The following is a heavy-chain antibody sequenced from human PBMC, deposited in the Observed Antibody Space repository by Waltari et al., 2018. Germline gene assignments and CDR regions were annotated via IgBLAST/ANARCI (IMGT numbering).Heavy chain of an antibody. CDR2: IYPGDSDT. V-gene: IGHV5-51*03. CDR1: GYRFTSYW. J-gene: IGHJ3*02. CDR3: AINDPATDDAFDI. D-gene: IGHD1-1*01. Sequence: EVQLVQSGAEVKKPGESLKISCKGSGYRFTSYWIGWVRQMPGKGLEWMGVIYPGDSDTRYSPPVQGQVTTSADKSISPAYLQWSSLKAADTAMYYCAINDPATDDAFDIWGQGTMVTVSS.